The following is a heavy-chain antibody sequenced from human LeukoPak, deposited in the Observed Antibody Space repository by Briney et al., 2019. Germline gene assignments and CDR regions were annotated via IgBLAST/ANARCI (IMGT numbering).Heavy chain of an antibody. CDR3: AKAARYCSSTSCQYYYYYYYMDV. CDR2: ISGSGGST. CDR1: GFTFSSYA. Sequence: GGSLRLSCAASGFTFSSYAMSWVHQAPGKGLEWVSAISGSGGSTYYADSVKGRFTISRDNSKNTLYLQMNSLRAEDTAVYYCAKAARYCSSTSCQYYYYYYYMDVWGKGTTVTVSS. J-gene: IGHJ6*03. V-gene: IGHV3-23*01. D-gene: IGHD2-2*01.